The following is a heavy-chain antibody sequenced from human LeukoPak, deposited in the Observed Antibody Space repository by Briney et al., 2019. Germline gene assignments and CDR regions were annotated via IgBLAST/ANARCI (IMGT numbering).Heavy chain of an antibody. CDR2: INVNSGGT. J-gene: IGHJ4*02. CDR1: GYTFTDDY. CDR3: ARDVVDTAMVTGYDFDY. Sequence: ASVKVSCKASGYTFTDDYIHWVRQAPGQGLEWMGWINVNSGGTNYAQKFYARVTMTRDTSISTAYMELSRLRSDDTAVYYCARDVVDTAMVTGYDFDYWGQGTLVTVSS. V-gene: IGHV1-2*02. D-gene: IGHD5-18*01.